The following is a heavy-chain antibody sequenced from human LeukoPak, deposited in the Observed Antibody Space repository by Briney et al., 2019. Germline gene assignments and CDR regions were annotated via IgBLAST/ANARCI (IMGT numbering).Heavy chain of an antibody. CDR1: GFNFSTYW. CDR3: VTDQTGRHPYFFDY. D-gene: IGHD3-10*01. J-gene: IGHJ4*02. CDR2: IKEDGSEI. Sequence: GGSLRLSCAASGFNFSTYWMTWVRQVPGKGLEWMANIKEDGSEIYYVDAVKGRFSISRDNAKTSLQMNSLSVADTAVYYCVTDQTGRHPYFFDYWGQGILVTVSS. V-gene: IGHV3-7*01.